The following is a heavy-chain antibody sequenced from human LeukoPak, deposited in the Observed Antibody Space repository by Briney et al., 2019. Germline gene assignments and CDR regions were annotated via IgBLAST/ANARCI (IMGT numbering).Heavy chain of an antibody. Sequence: PGGSLRLSCAASGFTFSSYGMHWVRQAPGKGLEWVAVIWYDGSNKYYADSVKGRFTISRDNSKNTLYLQMNSLRAEDTAVYYCAKGPGKWELLSYFDYWGQGTLVTVSS. V-gene: IGHV3-33*06. CDR1: GFTFSSYG. J-gene: IGHJ4*02. D-gene: IGHD1-26*01. CDR2: IWYDGSNK. CDR3: AKGPGKWELLSYFDY.